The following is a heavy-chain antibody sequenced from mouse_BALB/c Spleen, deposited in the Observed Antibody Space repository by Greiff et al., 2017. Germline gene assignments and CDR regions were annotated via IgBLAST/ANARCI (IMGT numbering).Heavy chain of an antibody. CDR2: ISSGSSTI. CDR3: ARDYGNDGYFDV. Sequence: EVKVEESGGGLVQPGGSRKLSCAASGFTFSSFGMHWVRQAPEKGLEWVAYISSGSSTIYYADTVKGRFTISRDNPKNTLFLQMTSLRSEDTAMYYCARDYGNDGYFDVWGAGTTVTVSS. D-gene: IGHD2-2*01. CDR1: GFTFSSFG. J-gene: IGHJ1*01. V-gene: IGHV5-17*02.